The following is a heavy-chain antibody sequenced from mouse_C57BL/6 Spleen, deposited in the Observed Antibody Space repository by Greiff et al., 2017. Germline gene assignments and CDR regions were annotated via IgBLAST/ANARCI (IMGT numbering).Heavy chain of an antibody. CDR2: INPNNGGT. D-gene: IGHD2-12*01. V-gene: IGHV1-26*01. CDR1: GYTFTDYY. J-gene: IGHJ4*01. Sequence: EVQLQQSGPELVKPGASVKISCKASGYTFTDYYMNWVKQSHGKSLEWIGDINPNNGGTSYNQKFKGKATLTVDKSSSTAYMELRSLTSEDSAVYYCASPGNYYRDAMDYWGQGTSVTVSS. CDR3: ASPGNYYRDAMDY.